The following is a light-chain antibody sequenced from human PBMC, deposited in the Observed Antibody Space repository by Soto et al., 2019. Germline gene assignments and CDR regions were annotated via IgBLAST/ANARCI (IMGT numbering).Light chain of an antibody. Sequence: DIQMTQSPSSLSASVGDRVTITCRASQSIDTYLNWYQRKPGKAPNVLIYDASTLQSGVPTRFSGSGAGTDFTLTISSLQPEDFATYYCQQSDSVPRTFGLGTKVEIK. CDR1: QSIDTY. J-gene: IGKJ1*01. CDR3: QQSDSVPRT. V-gene: IGKV1-39*01. CDR2: DAS.